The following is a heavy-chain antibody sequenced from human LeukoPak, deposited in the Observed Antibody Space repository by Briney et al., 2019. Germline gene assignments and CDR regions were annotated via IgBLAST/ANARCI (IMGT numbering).Heavy chain of an antibody. J-gene: IGHJ4*02. D-gene: IGHD5-24*01. CDR1: GFTFDDYA. CDR2: ISWNSGSI. CDR3: ARDGRWLQSGD. Sequence: GGSLRLSCAASGFTFDDYAMHWVRQAPGKGLEWVSGISWNSGSIGYADSVKGRFTISRDNAKNSLYLQMNSLRAEDTAVYYCARDGRWLQSGDWGQGTLVTVSS. V-gene: IGHV3-9*01.